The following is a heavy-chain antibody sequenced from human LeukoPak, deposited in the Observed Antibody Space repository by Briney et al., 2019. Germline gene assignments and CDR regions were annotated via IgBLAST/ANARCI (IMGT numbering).Heavy chain of an antibody. J-gene: IGHJ4*02. V-gene: IGHV3-23*01. CDR1: GFTFSSYA. Sequence: GGSLRLSCAASGFTFSSYAMSWVRQAPGKGLEWVSAISGSGGSTYYADSVKGRFTISRDNSKNTLYLQMNSLRAEDTAVYYCAKDIMYYDISTGYSLDYWGQGTLVTVSS. CDR3: AKDIMYYDISTGYSLDY. D-gene: IGHD3-9*01. CDR2: ISGSGGST.